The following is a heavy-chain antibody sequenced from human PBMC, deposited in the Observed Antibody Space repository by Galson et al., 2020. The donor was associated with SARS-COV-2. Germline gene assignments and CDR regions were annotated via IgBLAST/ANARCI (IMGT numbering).Heavy chain of an antibody. Sequence: GESLKISCAASGFTFSSYWMHWVRQAPGKGLVWVSRINSDGSSSSYADSVKGRFTISRDNAKNTLYLQMNSLRAEDTAVYYCARDLYDSSGYYFESWFDPWGQGTLVTVSS. J-gene: IGHJ5*02. CDR3: ARDLYDSSGYYFESWFDP. D-gene: IGHD3-22*01. V-gene: IGHV3-74*01. CDR2: INSDGSSS. CDR1: GFTFSSYW.